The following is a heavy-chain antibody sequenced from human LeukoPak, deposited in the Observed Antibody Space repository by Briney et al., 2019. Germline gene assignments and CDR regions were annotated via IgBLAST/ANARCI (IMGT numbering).Heavy chain of an antibody. CDR3: ATIGDRRTGELYRIDY. D-gene: IGHD7-27*01. J-gene: IGHJ4*02. Sequence: PGGSLRLSCAASGFXFSSYAISWVRQAPGKGLEWVSPISGSGGSTYYADSVKGRFTISRDNFKNTLYLQMNSLRAEDAAKYYCATIGDRRTGELYRIDYWGQGTLVTVSS. CDR2: ISGSGGST. V-gene: IGHV3-23*01. CDR1: GFXFSSYA.